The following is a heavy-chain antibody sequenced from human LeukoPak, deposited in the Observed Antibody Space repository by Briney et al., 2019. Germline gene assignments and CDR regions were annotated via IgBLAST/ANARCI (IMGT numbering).Heavy chain of an antibody. Sequence: GGSLRLSCAASGFTVSSNYMSWVRQAPGKGLEWVSAISGSGDSTYYGDSVKGRFTISRDNSKNTLYLQMNSLRAEDTAVYHCAKTRPLDSSSWSHGDYWGQGTLVTVSS. CDR1: GFTVSSNY. D-gene: IGHD6-13*01. J-gene: IGHJ4*02. V-gene: IGHV3-23*01. CDR3: AKTRPLDSSSWSHGDY. CDR2: ISGSGDST.